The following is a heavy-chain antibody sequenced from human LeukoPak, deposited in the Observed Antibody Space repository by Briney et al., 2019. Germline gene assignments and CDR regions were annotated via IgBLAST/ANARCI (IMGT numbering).Heavy chain of an antibody. J-gene: IGHJ6*03. D-gene: IGHD3-10*01. CDR1: GGSFSGYY. CDR3: ARGTTGMVRGVITPARRAYYYYYYMDV. Sequence: SETLSLTCAVYGGSFSGYYWSWIRQPPGKGLEWIGEINHSGSTNYNPSLKSRVTISVDTSKNQFSLKLSSVTAADTAVYYCARGTTGMVRGVITPARRAYYYYYYMDVWGKGTTVTVSS. CDR2: INHSGST. V-gene: IGHV4-34*01.